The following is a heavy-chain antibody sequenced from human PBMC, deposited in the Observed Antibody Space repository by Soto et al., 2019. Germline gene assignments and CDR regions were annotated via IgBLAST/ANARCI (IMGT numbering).Heavy chain of an antibody. CDR2: IYSSENT. CDR1: GCSVSSNSYS. D-gene: IGHD2-2*03. V-gene: IGHV4-39*01. J-gene: IGHJ6*02. Sequence: SETLSLTCTASGCSVSSNSYSWGWIRQSPGKGQEWIGAIYSSENTYYNPSLLSRVTISVDTSKNEFSLRLSFVTAADTAVYYCARLNGYCVSTNCHGYYGMDVWGQGTTVT. CDR3: ARLNGYCVSTNCHGYYGMDV.